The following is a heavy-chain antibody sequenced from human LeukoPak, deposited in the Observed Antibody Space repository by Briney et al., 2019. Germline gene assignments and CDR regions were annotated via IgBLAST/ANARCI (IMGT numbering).Heavy chain of an antibody. CDR3: ARDNWNSFYYYYYYMDV. CDR2: IEPNSGGT. Sequence: ASVKVSCKASGYTFTGDYMHWARQAPGQGLEWLGWIEPNSGGTNYAQKFQGRVTMTRDTSISTAYMELSRLRSDDTAVYYCARDNWNSFYYYYYYMDVWGKGTTVTVSS. V-gene: IGHV1-2*02. J-gene: IGHJ6*03. CDR1: GYTFTGDY. D-gene: IGHD1-7*01.